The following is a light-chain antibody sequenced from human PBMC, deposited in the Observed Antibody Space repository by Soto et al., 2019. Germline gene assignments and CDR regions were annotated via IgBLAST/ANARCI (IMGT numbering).Light chain of an antibody. CDR2: GAS. V-gene: IGKV1-5*01. CDR3: QHYTLYSAP. Sequence: RLTQSPSSLSASVGDTVTISCRASQDISTYLAWYQHKPGKAPTLLIFGASSLHNGVPPRFAGSGSGSEFTLTINLLQPDDFATYYWQHYTLYSAPFGQGTRV. CDR1: QDISTY. J-gene: IGKJ5*01.